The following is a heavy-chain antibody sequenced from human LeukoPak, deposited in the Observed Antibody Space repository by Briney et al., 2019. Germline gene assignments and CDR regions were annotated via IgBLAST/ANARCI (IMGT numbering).Heavy chain of an antibody. J-gene: IGHJ6*02. CDR2: IQNSEST. Sequence: SETLSLTCTVSGASGSGFYWTWIRQPPGKGLEGMGYIQNSESTDYNPAFKSRATISLDTSKNQVSLRLDSVTSADTAVYYCARDWWLGSPSLQGYFFGLDVWGQGTTVTVSS. CDR3: ARDWWLGSPSLQGYFFGLDV. V-gene: IGHV4-59*02. D-gene: IGHD2-15*01. CDR1: GASGSGFY.